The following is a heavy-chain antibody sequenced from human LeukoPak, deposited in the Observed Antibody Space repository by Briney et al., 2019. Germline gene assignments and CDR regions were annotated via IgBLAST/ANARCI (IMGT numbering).Heavy chain of an antibody. Sequence: PGGSLRLSCAASGFTFSSYAMHWVRQAPGKGLEWVAVISYDGSNKYYADSVKGRFTISRDNSKNTLYLQMNSLRAEDTAVYYCAVVVAATPWPFDYWGQGTLVTVSS. CDR3: AVVVAATPWPFDY. CDR1: GFTFSSYA. J-gene: IGHJ4*02. CDR2: ISYDGSNK. D-gene: IGHD2-15*01. V-gene: IGHV3-30-3*01.